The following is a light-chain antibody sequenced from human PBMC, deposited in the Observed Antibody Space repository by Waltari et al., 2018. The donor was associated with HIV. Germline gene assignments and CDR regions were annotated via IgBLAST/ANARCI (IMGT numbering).Light chain of an antibody. J-gene: IGLJ2*01. V-gene: IGLV3-19*01. Sequence: SSELTQDPAVSVALGPTVRITCQGDSLSSYYASWYQQKPGQAPVLVIYGKNNRPSGIPDRFSGSSSGNTASLTITGAQAEDEADYYCNSRDSSGNHRDVVFGGGTKLTVL. CDR1: SLSSYY. CDR2: GKN. CDR3: NSRDSSGNHRDVV.